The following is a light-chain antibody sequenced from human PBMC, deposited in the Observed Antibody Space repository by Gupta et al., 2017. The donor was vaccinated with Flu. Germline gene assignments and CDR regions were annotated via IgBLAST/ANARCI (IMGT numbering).Light chain of an antibody. CDR3: QQRDSTPQT. CDR2: GAS. CDR1: QSLTTY. Sequence: DIQMTQSPSSLSASVGDRVTITCRASQSLTTYLNWYQQRPGKVPKLLIHGASSLQSGVPSRFSGSGSGTNFTLTISSRQPDDFATYYCQQRDSTPQTFGQGTRVEIK. V-gene: IGKV1-39*01. J-gene: IGKJ1*01.